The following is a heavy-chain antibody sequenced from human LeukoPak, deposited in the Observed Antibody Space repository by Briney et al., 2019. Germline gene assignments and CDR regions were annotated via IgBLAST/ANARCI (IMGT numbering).Heavy chain of an antibody. CDR3: ARGGSTFDY. J-gene: IGHJ4*02. D-gene: IGHD1-26*01. CDR1: GFTFSSYW. CDR2: IKQDGSEK. Sequence: PGGSLRLSCAASGFTFSSYWMSWVRQAPGKGPEWVANIKQDGSEKYCVDSVKGRFTISRDNAKNSLYLQMNGLRAEDTAVYYCARGGSTFDYWGQGTLVTVSS. V-gene: IGHV3-7*01.